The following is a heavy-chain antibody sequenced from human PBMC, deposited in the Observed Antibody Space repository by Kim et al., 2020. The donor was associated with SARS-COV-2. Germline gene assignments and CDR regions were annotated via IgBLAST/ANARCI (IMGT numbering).Heavy chain of an antibody. D-gene: IGHD2-2*01. CDR1: GFTFSTYA. J-gene: IGHJ4*02. CDR2: ISKDGNNK. CDR3: AKGVWTSGPNCARDCYLGD. V-gene: IGHV3-30*18. Sequence: GGSLRLSCAASGFTFSTYAMHWVRQAPGRGPEWVAVISKDGNNKYYADSVKGRFTISRDNSRNTLFLEMDSLRPEDTAIYHCAKGVWTSGPNCARDCYLGDWGQGTLVTVSS.